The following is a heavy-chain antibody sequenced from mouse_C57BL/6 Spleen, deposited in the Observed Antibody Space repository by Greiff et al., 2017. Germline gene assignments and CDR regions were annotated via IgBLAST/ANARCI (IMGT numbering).Heavy chain of an antibody. CDR1: GYTFTSYW. Sequence: QVQLQQPGAELVKPGASVKLSCKASGYTFTSYWMHWVKQRPGQGLEWIGMIHPNSGSTNYNEKFKSKATLTVDKSSSTAYMQLSSLTSEDSAVYYCARRYDHYGYFDVWGTGTTVTVSS. CDR2: IHPNSGST. V-gene: IGHV1-64*01. D-gene: IGHD2-3*01. J-gene: IGHJ1*03. CDR3: ARRYDHYGYFDV.